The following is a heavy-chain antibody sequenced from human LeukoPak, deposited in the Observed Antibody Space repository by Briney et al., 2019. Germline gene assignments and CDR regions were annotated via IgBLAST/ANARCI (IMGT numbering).Heavy chain of an antibody. CDR3: AITGGYSSGYYFDY. V-gene: IGHV1-69*04. CDR2: IIPIFGIA. Sequence: SVKVSCKASGGTFSSYAISWVRQAPGQGLEWMGRIIPIFGIANYAQKFQGRVTITAGKSTSTAYMELSSLRSEDTAVYYCAITGGYSSGYYFDYWGQGTLVTVSS. CDR1: GGTFSSYA. J-gene: IGHJ4*02. D-gene: IGHD3-22*01.